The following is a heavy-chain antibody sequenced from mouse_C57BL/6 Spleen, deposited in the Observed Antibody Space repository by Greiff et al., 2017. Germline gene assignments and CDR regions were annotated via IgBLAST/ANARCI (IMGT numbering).Heavy chain of an antibody. J-gene: IGHJ4*01. CDR3: ARGGSNYDYYAMDY. Sequence: QVQLQQSGAELVKPGASVKLSCKASGYTFTSYWMQWVKQRPGQGLEWIGEIDPSDSYTNYNQKFKGKATLTVDTSSSTAYMQLSSLTSEDSAVYYCARGGSNYDYYAMDYWGQGTSVTVSS. CDR1: GYTFTSYW. D-gene: IGHD2-5*01. CDR2: IDPSDSYT. V-gene: IGHV1-50*01.